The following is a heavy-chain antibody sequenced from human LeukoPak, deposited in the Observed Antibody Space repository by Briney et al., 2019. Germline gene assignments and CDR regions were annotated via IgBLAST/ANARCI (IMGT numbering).Heavy chain of an antibody. CDR3: AEGGSTTGKGGRITMIVVAPYYFDY. D-gene: IGHD3-22*01. J-gene: IGHJ4*02. Sequence: GGSLRLSCAASGFTFSSYAMSWVRQAPGKGLEWVSAISGSGGSTYYADSVKGRFTISRDNSKNTLYLQMNSLRAEDTAVYYCAEGGSTTGKGGRITMIVVAPYYFDYWGQGTLVTVSS. CDR2: ISGSGGST. V-gene: IGHV3-23*01. CDR1: GFTFSSYA.